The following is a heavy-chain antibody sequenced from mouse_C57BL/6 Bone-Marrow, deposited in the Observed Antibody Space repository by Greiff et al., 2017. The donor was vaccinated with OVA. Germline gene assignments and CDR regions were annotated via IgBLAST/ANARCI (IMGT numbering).Heavy chain of an antibody. J-gene: IGHJ2*01. CDR1: GYTFTSYW. Sequence: QVQLQQPGAELVKPGASVKLSCKASGYTFTSYWMQWVQQRPGQGLEWIGEIDPSDSYTNYNQKFKGKATLTVDTSSSTAYMQLSSLTSEDSAVYYCARSPHYFDYWGQGTTLTVSS. CDR3: ARSPHYFDY. CDR2: IDPSDSYT. V-gene: IGHV1-50*01.